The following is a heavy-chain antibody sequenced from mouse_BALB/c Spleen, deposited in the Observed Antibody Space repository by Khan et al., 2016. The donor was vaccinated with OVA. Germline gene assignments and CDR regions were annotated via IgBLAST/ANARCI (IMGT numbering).Heavy chain of an antibody. J-gene: IGHJ3*01. CDR1: GYTLTNYG. D-gene: IGHD2-1*01. CDR3: ARSNGNYWFAY. CDR2: INTYTGEP. Sequence: QFQLGKEGPELKKPGETVKISCKASGYTLTNYGMNWVKQAPGKGLKWMGWINTYTGEPTYAEDFKGRIAFSLETSASTAYLQINNLKNEDTATYFCARSNGNYWFAYWGQGTLVTVSA. V-gene: IGHV9-3-1*01.